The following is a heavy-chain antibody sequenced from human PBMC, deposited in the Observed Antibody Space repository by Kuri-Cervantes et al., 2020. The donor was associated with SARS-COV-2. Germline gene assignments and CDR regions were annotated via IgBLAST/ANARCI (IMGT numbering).Heavy chain of an antibody. V-gene: IGHV1-18*01. CDR1: GYTFTSYG. CDR3: AEGAYVYVWGSYRHPPPLLF. J-gene: IGHJ4*02. D-gene: IGHD3-16*02. Sequence: ASVKVSCKASGYTFTSYGISWVRQAPGQGLEWMGWISAYNGNTNYAQKLQGRVTMTTDTSTSTAYMELRSLRSDDTAVYYCAEGAYVYVWGSYRHPPPLLFWGQGTLVTVSS. CDR2: ISAYNGNT.